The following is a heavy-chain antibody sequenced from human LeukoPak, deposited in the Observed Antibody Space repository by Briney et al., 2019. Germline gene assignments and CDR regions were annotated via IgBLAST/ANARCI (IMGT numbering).Heavy chain of an antibody. Sequence: PGGSLRLSCAASGFTFSSYSMNWVRQAPGKGLEWVSSISSSSSYIYYADSVKGRFTISRDNAKNSLYLQMSSLRAEDTAVYYCARGYYDILTGSFDYFDYWGQGTLVTVSS. CDR3: ARGYYDILTGSFDYFDY. V-gene: IGHV3-21*01. D-gene: IGHD3-9*01. CDR1: GFTFSSYS. CDR2: ISSSSSYI. J-gene: IGHJ4*02.